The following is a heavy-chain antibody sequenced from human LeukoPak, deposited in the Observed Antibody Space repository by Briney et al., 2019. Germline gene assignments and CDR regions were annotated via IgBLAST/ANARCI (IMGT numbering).Heavy chain of an antibody. CDR1: GYTSTGYY. Sequence: SVKASCKASGYTSTGYYIHWVPHTPRQGLEWMGWNNPNSGGTNYAQTLKGRATMPRHTSISTASMGLSRLRSHATPVYYCAREGYYDSSGYRFDYWGQGTLVTVSS. CDR3: AREGYYDSSGYRFDY. V-gene: IGHV1-2*02. J-gene: IGHJ4*02. D-gene: IGHD3-22*01. CDR2: NNPNSGGT.